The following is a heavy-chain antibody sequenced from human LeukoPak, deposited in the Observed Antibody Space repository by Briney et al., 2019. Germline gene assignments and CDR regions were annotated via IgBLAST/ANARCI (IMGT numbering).Heavy chain of an antibody. CDR1: GFTFSSYS. CDR2: ISSSSSYI. J-gene: IGHJ4*02. CDR3: ARAVGRFGELLYDDY. Sequence: GGSLRLSCAASGFTFSSYSMNWVRQAPGKGLEWVSSISSSSSYIYYADSVKGRFTISRDNAKNSLYLQVNSLRAEDTAVYYCARAVGRFGELLYDDYWGQGTLVTVSS. D-gene: IGHD3-10*01. V-gene: IGHV3-21*01.